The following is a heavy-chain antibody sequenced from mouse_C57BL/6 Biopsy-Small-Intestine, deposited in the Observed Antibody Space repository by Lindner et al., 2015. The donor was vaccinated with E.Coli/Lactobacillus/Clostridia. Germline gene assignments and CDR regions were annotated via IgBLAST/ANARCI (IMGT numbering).Heavy chain of an antibody. V-gene: IGHV1-64*01. J-gene: IGHJ4*01. CDR3: ARVRGLHDFWSGYST. CDR1: GYIFTGYY. Sequence: SVKVSCKASGYIFTGYYMHWVRQAPGQGLEWMGWINPNGGGTNYAQKFQGRITMTRDTSISTAYMEVSSLRSDDTAVYYCARVRGLHDFWSGYSTWGQGTLVTVSS. D-gene: IGHD2-3*01. CDR2: INPNGGGT.